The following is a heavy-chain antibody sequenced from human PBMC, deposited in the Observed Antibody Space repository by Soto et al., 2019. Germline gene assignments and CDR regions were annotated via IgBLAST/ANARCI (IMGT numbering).Heavy chain of an antibody. V-gene: IGHV1-18*01. J-gene: IGHJ5*02. CDR2: ISAYNGNT. D-gene: IGHD3-16*01. Sequence: ASVKVYCKASGYTFTSYGISWVRQAPGQGLEWMGWISAYNGNTNYAQKLQGRVTMTTDTSTSTAYMELRSLRSDDTAVYYCAGDGGQGRPSKWLAPWARGTLVTVSS. CDR3: AGDGGQGRPSKWLAP. CDR1: GYTFTSYG.